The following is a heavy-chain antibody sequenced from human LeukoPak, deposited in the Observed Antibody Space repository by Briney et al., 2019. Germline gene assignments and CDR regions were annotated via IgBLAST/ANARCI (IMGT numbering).Heavy chain of an antibody. CDR3: ARQYDSYFYYYLDL. CDR1: GYAINNAYY. D-gene: IGHD2-2*01. J-gene: IGHJ6*03. Sequence: SETLSLTCAVSGYAINNAYYWVWIRQPPRKGLEWIGSLYHPDSTYYNPSLKSRVTMSVDTSRNQFSLKLSFVTAADTAIYYCARQYDSYFYYYLDLWGTGTTVTVSS. CDR2: LYHPDST. V-gene: IGHV4-38-2*01.